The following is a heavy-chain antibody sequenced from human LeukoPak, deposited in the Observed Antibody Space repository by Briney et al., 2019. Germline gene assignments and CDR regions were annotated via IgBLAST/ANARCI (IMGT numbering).Heavy chain of an antibody. D-gene: IGHD2-8*02. CDR2: ISSSGSSI. J-gene: IGHJ5*02. Sequence: GGSLRLSCAASGFTFSDYYMSWIRQAPGKGLEWVSYISSSGSSIYYADSVRGRFTISRDNSKSTLSLQMNSLRAEDTAIYYCATYRQVLLPFEAWGQGTLVTVSS. V-gene: IGHV3-11*01. CDR1: GFTFSDYY. CDR3: ATYRQVLLPFEA.